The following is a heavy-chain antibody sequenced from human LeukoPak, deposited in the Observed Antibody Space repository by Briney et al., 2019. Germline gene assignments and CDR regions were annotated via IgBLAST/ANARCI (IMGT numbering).Heavy chain of an antibody. Sequence: PSETLSLTCTVSGGSISSYYCSWIRQPPGKGLEWIGYIYYSGSTNYNPSLKSRVTISVDTSKNQFSLKLSSVTAADTAVYYCARASSFNWFDPWGQGTLVTVSS. J-gene: IGHJ5*02. CDR3: ARASSFNWFDP. D-gene: IGHD2-2*01. CDR1: GGSISSYY. V-gene: IGHV4-59*01. CDR2: IYYSGST.